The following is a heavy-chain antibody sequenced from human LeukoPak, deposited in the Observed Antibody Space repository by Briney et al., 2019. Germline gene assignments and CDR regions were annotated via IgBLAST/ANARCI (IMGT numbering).Heavy chain of an antibody. J-gene: IGHJ4*02. D-gene: IGHD3-22*01. CDR1: GYTFTSYD. CDR3: ARADSSGYYLAALECYFDY. Sequence: VASVKVSCKASGYTFTSYDINWVRQATGQGLEWMGWMNPNSGNTGYAQKFQGRVTMTRNTSISTAYMELSSLRSEDTAVYYCARADSSGYYLAALECYFDYWGQGTLVTVSS. V-gene: IGHV1-8*01. CDR2: MNPNSGNT.